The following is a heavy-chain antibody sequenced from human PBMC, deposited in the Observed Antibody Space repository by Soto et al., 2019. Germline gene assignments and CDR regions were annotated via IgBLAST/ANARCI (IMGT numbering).Heavy chain of an antibody. V-gene: IGHV3-11*06. CDR1: GFTFSDYY. CDR2: ISSSSSYT. CDR3: ARGGWFGELFTRYGMDV. Sequence: GGSLRLSCAASGFTFSDYYMSWIRQAPGKGLEWVSYISSSSSYTNYADSVKGRLTISRDNAKNSLYLQMNSLRAEDTAVYYCARGGWFGELFTRYGMDVWGQGTTVTVSS. J-gene: IGHJ6*02. D-gene: IGHD3-10*01.